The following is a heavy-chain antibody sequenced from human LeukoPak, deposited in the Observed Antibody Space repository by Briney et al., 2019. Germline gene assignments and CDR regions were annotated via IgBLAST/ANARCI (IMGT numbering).Heavy chain of an antibody. D-gene: IGHD7-27*01. Sequence: SETLSLTCAVSGGSINTPNYYWGWIRQTPGKGLEWIGNIFYSGGTYYSPSLASRVTISLDTSRNQFSLKLNCVTAADTAVYYCARGPPYAPGVLDVWGKGTTVTISS. V-gene: IGHV4-39*07. J-gene: IGHJ6*04. CDR3: ARGPPYAPGVLDV. CDR2: IFYSGGT. CDR1: GGSINTPNYY.